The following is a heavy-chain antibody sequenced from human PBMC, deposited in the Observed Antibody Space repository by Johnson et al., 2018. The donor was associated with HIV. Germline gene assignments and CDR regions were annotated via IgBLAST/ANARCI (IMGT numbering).Heavy chain of an antibody. J-gene: IGHJ3*02. CDR1: GFIFNDYH. Sequence: VQLVESGGGLVQPGGSLRLSCTASGFIFNDYHMTWVRQAPGKGLEWVANINEDGSNKFYVDSVKGRFTISRDNAKNSLSLQMNSLRAEDTAVYYCARAVGAGGIWGQGTMVTVSS. CDR3: ARAVGAGGI. CDR2: INEDGSNK. V-gene: IGHV3-7*04. D-gene: IGHD1-26*01.